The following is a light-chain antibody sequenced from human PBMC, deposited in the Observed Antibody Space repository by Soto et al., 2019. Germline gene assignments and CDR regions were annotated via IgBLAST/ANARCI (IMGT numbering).Light chain of an antibody. J-gene: IGKJ5*01. V-gene: IGKV3-15*01. CDR2: DAS. CDR1: QNVYNN. Sequence: EIVLTQSTSTLSVSPGERSILSCMASQNVYNNLAWYQQKPGQAPRLLIFDASTRATGIPARFSGSGSGTEFTLTISGLQSEDFAIYYCQQYNKWPLITFGQGTRLEI. CDR3: QQYNKWPLIT.